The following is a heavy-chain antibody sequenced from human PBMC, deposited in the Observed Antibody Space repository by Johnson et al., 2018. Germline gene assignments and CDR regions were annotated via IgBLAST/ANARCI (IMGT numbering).Heavy chain of an antibody. CDR3: VRDQDYAFDI. CDR2: ITPGSGAI. CDR1: GFTFNTYS. Sequence: VQSGGSLRLSCAASGFTFNTYSMNWVRQAPGKGLEWVSYITPGSGAIFYADSVKGRFPISRDNAMDLLYPQMNSLRDEETAVYYCVRDQDYAFDIWGQGTMVTVSS. D-gene: IGHD2-15*01. V-gene: IGHV3-48*02. J-gene: IGHJ3*02.